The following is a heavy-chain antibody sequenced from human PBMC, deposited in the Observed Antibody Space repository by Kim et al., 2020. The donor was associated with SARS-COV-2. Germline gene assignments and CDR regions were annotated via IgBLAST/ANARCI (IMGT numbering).Heavy chain of an antibody. Sequence: GGSLRLSCAASGFTFSSYAMHWVRQAPGKGLEYVSAISSNGGSTYYANSVKGRFTISRDNSKNTLYLQMGSLRAEDMAVYYCARDLTGEGVYFDYWGQGTLVTVSS. CDR2: ISSNGGST. V-gene: IGHV3-64*01. CDR3: ARDLTGEGVYFDY. J-gene: IGHJ4*02. CDR1: GFTFSSYA. D-gene: IGHD3-10*01.